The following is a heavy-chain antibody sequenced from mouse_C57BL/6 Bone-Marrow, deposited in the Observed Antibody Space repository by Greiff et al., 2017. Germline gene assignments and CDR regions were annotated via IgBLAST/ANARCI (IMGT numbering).Heavy chain of an antibody. CDR3: ARNYYGSSYGYFDY. D-gene: IGHD1-1*01. CDR1: GYTFTTYP. CDR2: FHPYNDDT. J-gene: IGHJ2*01. Sequence: VKLKESGAELVKPGASVKMSCKASGYTFTTYPIEWMKQNHGKSLEWIGNFHPYNDDTKYNEKFKGKATLTVEKSSSTVYLELSRLTSDDSAVYYCARNYYGSSYGYFDYWGQGTTLTVSS. V-gene: IGHV1-47*01.